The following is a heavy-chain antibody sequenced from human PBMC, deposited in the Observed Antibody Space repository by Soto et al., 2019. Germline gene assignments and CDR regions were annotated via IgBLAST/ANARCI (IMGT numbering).Heavy chain of an antibody. Sequence: ASVPVSWKSSVYNLAAYDLHCVRQANGQGPEWMGWINPNSGGTNYAQKFQGRVTMTRDTSTSTVHMELSSLTSDDTAVYYCARKKSGDSVLLKDWGQGTQVTVS. CDR3: ARKKSGDSVLLKD. J-gene: IGHJ4*02. CDR2: INPNSGGT. CDR1: VYNLAAYD. D-gene: IGHD2-15*01. V-gene: IGHV1-2*02.